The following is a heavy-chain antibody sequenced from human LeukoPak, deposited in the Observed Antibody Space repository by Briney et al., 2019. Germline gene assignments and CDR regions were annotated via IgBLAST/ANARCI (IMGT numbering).Heavy chain of an antibody. J-gene: IGHJ4*02. CDR3: ARVLDYYDSSGYYAFDY. CDR1: GFTVSSNY. CDR2: IYSGGST. Sequence: PGGSLRLSCAASGFTVSSNYMSWVRQAPGKGLEWVSVIYSGGSTCYADSVKGRFTISRDNSKNTLYLQMNSLRAEDTAVYYCARVLDYYDSSGYYAFDYWGQGTLVTVSS. D-gene: IGHD3-22*01. V-gene: IGHV3-53*01.